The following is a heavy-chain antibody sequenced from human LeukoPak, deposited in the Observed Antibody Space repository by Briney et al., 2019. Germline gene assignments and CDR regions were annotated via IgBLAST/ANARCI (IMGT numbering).Heavy chain of an antibody. CDR3: ASTRVRAAIITNYFDY. Sequence: PSETLSLTCTVSGGSITSPSNYWGWIRQPPGKGLEWIGSIYFDGNTYYSPSLKSRVTVSVDTSKRQFSLKLTSVTAADTGVYYCASTRVRAAIITNYFDYWGQGTLVTVSS. V-gene: IGHV4-39*01. D-gene: IGHD3-10*01. CDR1: GGSITSPSNY. J-gene: IGHJ4*02. CDR2: IYFDGNT.